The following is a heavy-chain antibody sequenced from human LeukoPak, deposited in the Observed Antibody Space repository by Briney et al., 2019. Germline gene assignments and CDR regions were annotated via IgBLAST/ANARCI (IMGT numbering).Heavy chain of an antibody. CDR3: ASQIRDYGNYIGY. J-gene: IGHJ4*02. CDR2: IIPIFGTA. D-gene: IGHD4-17*01. V-gene: IGHV1-69*05. Sequence: SVKVSCKASGGTFSSYAISWVRQAPGQGLEWMGRIIPIFGTANYAQKFQGRVTITTDESTSTAYMELSSLRSEDTAVYYCASQIRDYGNYIGYWGQGTLVTVSS. CDR1: GGTFSSYA.